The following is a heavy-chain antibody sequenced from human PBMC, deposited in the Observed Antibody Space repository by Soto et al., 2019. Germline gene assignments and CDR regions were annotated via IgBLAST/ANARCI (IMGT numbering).Heavy chain of an antibody. J-gene: IGHJ4*02. CDR1: GGSIISYY. CDR2: IYYSGST. CDR3: ARSSPRVVSPWDY. V-gene: IGHV4-59*01. D-gene: IGHD3-3*01. Sequence: SETLSLTCIVSGGSIISYYWSWIRQPPGKGLEWIGHIYYSGSTNCNPSLKSRVTISVDTSKNHFSLKLSSVTAADTAVYYCARSSPRVVSPWDYWGQGTLVTVSS.